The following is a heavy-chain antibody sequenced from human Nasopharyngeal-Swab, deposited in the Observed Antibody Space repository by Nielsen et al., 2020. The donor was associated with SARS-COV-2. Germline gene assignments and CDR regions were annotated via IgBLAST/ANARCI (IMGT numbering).Heavy chain of an antibody. V-gene: IGHV6-1*01. J-gene: IGHJ6*03. CDR2: TYYRSKGYN. Sequence: WIRQSPSRGLEWLGRTYYRSKGYNDYAVSVKSRITINPDTSKNQFSLHLNSVTPEDTAVYYCASARGAYGDYYYYYYTDVWGKGTTVTVSS. D-gene: IGHD4-17*01. CDR3: ASARGAYGDYYYYYYTDV.